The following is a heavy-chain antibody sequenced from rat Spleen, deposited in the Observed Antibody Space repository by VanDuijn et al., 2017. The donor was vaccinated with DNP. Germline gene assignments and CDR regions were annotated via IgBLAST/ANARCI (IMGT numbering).Heavy chain of an antibody. D-gene: IGHD1-11*01. CDR2: ISYDGVSI. CDR3: ATRGEGIVH. CDR1: GFTFSDYY. Sequence: EVQLVASGGGLVEPGRSLKLSCAASGFTFSDYYMAWVRQAPRKGLEWVASISYDGVSIHYRDFVKGRFTISRDNAKTTLYLQMDSLRSEDTATYYCATRGEGIVHWGQGVMVTVSS. J-gene: IGHJ2*01. V-gene: IGHV5-20*01.